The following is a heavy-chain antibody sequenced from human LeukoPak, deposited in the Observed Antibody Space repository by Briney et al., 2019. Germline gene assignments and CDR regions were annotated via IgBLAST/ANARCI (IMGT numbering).Heavy chain of an antibody. CDR2: ISGSGGST. Sequence: GGSLRLSCAASGFTFSRYWMTWVRQAPGKGLEWVSGISGSGGSTYYADSVKGRFTISRDTSKNALYLQMNSLRVEDTAVYYCAKVGQNYDILTYYFDYWGQGTLVTVSS. CDR1: GFTFSRYW. CDR3: AKVGQNYDILTYYFDY. J-gene: IGHJ4*02. V-gene: IGHV3-23*01. D-gene: IGHD3-9*01.